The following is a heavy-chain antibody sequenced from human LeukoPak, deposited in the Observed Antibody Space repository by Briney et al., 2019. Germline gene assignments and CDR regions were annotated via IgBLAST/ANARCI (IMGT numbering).Heavy chain of an antibody. D-gene: IGHD2-15*01. J-gene: IGHJ4*02. CDR2: IDPSDSYT. CDR1: GYSFTSYW. CDR3: ARLPRATIYCSDGSCYYFDY. V-gene: IGHV5-10-1*01. Sequence: GESLKITCKGSGYSFTSYWISWVRQMPGKGLEWMGRIDPSDSYTNYSPSFQGHVTISADKSISIAYLQWSSLKASDTAMYYCARLPRATIYCSDGSCYYFDYWGQGTLVTVSS.